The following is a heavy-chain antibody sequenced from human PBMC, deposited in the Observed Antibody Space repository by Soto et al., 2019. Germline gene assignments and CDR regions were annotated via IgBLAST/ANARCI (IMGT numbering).Heavy chain of an antibody. CDR2: TYYRSKWYN. CDR3: ASSAAGTRMYGMDV. J-gene: IGHJ6*02. V-gene: IGHV6-1*01. Sequence: SQTLSLTCAISGESVSANMAAWNWIRQSPSRGLEWLGRTYYRSKWYNDYAVSVKSRITINPDTSKNQFSLQLNSVTPEDTAVYYCASSAAGTRMYGMDVWGQGTTVTVSS. D-gene: IGHD6-13*01. CDR1: GESVSANMAA.